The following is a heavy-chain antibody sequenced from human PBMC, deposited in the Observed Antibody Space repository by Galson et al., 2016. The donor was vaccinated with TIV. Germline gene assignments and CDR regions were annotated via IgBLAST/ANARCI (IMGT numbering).Heavy chain of an antibody. J-gene: IGHJ6*02. V-gene: IGHV3-74*01. Sequence: SLRLSCAASGFTFSTYWMYWVRQAPGKGLVWVSRISGYGTRTNYADSVKGRFTISRDNAKNTLYLQMNSLSADDTAVYYCARGALDTDREYHYYYGLDVWGQGTTVTVSS. D-gene: IGHD5-18*01. CDR2: ISGYGTRT. CDR1: GFTFSTYW. CDR3: ARGALDTDREYHYYYGLDV.